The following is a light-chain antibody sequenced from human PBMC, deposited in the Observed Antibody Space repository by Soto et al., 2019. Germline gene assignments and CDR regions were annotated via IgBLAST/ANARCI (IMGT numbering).Light chain of an antibody. J-gene: IGKJ4*01. V-gene: IGKV4-1*01. CDR3: QQYYSTPPT. CDR2: WAS. CDR1: QSVLYSSNNKNY. Sequence: DTVMTQSPDSLAVSLGERATINCKSSQSVLYSSNNKNYLAWYQQKPGQPPKLLIYWASTRESGVPDRFSGSGSGTDFKLTISSLQAEDVAVYYCQQYYSTPPTFGGGTKVEIK.